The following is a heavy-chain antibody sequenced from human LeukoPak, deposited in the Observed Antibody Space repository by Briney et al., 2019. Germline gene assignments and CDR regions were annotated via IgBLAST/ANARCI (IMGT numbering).Heavy chain of an antibody. CDR2: ISAHNGNT. V-gene: IGHV1-18*01. CDR1: GYTFTSYG. J-gene: IGHJ6*02. CDR3: ARYDCGGDCYLYYYYGMDV. D-gene: IGHD2-21*02. Sequence: ASVKVSCKASGYTFTSYGISWVRQAPGQGLEWMGWISAHNGNTNYAQKLQGRVTMTTDTSTSTAYMELRSLRSDDTAVYYCARYDCGGDCYLYYYYGMDVWGQGTTVTVSS.